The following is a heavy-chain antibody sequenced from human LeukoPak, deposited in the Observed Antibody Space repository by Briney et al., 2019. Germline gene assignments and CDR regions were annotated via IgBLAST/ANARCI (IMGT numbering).Heavy chain of an antibody. CDR3: AREGPIAVAGYWFDP. V-gene: IGHV4-59*01. CDR1: GGSISSYY. J-gene: IGHJ5*02. Sequence: PSENLSLNCTVSGGSISSYYWSWIRQPPGKGLEWIGYIYYSGSTNYNPSLKSRVTISVDTSKNQFSLKLSSVTAADTAVYYCAREGPIAVAGYWFDPWGQGTLVTVSS. D-gene: IGHD6-19*01. CDR2: IYYSGST.